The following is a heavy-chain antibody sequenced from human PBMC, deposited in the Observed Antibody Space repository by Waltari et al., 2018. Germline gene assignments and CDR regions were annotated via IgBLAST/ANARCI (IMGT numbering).Heavy chain of an antibody. CDR2: ISHSWST. Sequence: QVQLQESGPGLAKPSEILSLLCTVPGGSSCSHYGSGIRQTPGKGLEWIAYISHSWSTNYNPSLESRLTLSVDATKNQVSLKLRSVTAADTAVYYCAGNRWNDEGWLDPWGQGTRVTVSS. CDR1: GGSSCSHY. CDR3: AGNRWNDEGWLDP. D-gene: IGHD1-1*01. J-gene: IGHJ5*02. V-gene: IGHV4-59*11.